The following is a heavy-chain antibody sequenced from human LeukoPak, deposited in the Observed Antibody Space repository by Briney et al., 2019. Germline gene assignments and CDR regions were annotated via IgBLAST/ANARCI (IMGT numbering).Heavy chain of an antibody. D-gene: IGHD1-1*01. CDR3: ARVNWNDGGGAFDI. CDR1: GGSIISGTYY. Sequence: SETLSLTCTVSGGSIISGTYYWTWIRHHPGKGLEWIGYIYSSGDTHYNPSLRSRVTMSVDTSKNQFSLKLSSVTAADTAVYYCARVNWNDGGGAFDIWGQGTMVTVSS. V-gene: IGHV4-31*03. CDR2: IYSSGDT. J-gene: IGHJ3*02.